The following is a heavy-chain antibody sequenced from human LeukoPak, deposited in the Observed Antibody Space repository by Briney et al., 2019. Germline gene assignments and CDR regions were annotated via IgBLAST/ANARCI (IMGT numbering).Heavy chain of an antibody. CDR3: ARGNSGYDWERFGDY. J-gene: IGHJ4*02. Sequence: SGXXXSSNXXXXXRXAPGXXXEYVSAISSNGGNTHYANSVKGRFTISRDNSKNTMYLQMGSLRAEDTAVYYCARGNSGYDWERFGDYWGQGTLVTVSS. D-gene: IGHD5-12*01. CDR1: GXXXSSNX. V-gene: IGHV3-64*01. CDR2: ISSNGGNT.